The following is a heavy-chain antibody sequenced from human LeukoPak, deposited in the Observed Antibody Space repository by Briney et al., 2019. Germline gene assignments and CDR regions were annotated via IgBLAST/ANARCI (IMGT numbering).Heavy chain of an antibody. CDR1: GGSISSSSYY. CDR2: IYYSGST. D-gene: IGHD6-19*01. Sequence: SETLSLTCTVSGGSISSSSYYWGWIRQPPGKGLEWIGSIYYSGSTYYNPSLKSRVTISVDTSKNQFSLKLSSVTAADTAVYYCARRHSSGWYHFDYWGQGTLVTVSS. V-gene: IGHV4-39*07. CDR3: ARRHSSGWYHFDY. J-gene: IGHJ4*02.